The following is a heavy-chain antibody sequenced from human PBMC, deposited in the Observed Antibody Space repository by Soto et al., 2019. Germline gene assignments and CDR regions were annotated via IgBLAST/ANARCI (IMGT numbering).Heavy chain of an antibody. D-gene: IGHD4-17*01. Sequence: EVQLVESGGGLVKPGGSLRLSCAVSGFTFSTYSMNWVRQAPGKGLEWVSSISSGSSYIYYADSVKGRFTISRDNAKTSLYLQMNSLSAEDTAVYYCARVLVNYGDYYFDYWGQGTLVTVSS. J-gene: IGHJ4*02. CDR2: ISSGSSYI. CDR3: ARVLVNYGDYYFDY. V-gene: IGHV3-21*02. CDR1: GFTFSTYS.